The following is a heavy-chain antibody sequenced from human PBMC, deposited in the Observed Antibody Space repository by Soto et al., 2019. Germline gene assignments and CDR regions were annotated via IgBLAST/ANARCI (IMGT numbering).Heavy chain of an antibody. CDR3: ARAPYYGD. CDR2: IRSRAHSHAT. V-gene: IGHV3-73*02. Sequence: EVQLVESGGNLVQPGGSLKLSCAASGFTFSDSSIHWVRQASGKGLEWLGRIRSRAHSHATAYAASLTGRFIISRDDSKNTAYLQMNSLQIDDTAVHFCARAPYYGDWGQGTEVTVSP. D-gene: IGHD3-10*01. J-gene: IGHJ3*01. CDR1: GFTFSDSS.